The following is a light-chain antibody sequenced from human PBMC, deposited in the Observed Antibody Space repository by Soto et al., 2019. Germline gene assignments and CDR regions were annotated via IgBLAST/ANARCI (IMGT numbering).Light chain of an antibody. CDR3: QQYGSSPPIT. Sequence: ENVLTQSPGTLSLSPGERATLSCRASQSVTSSYLAWYQQKPGQTPRLLIYGASSRATGIPDRFSGSGSVTDFTLTISRLEPEDFAVYYCQQYGSSPPITFGQGTRLEIK. J-gene: IGKJ5*01. V-gene: IGKV3-20*01. CDR1: QSVTSSY. CDR2: GAS.